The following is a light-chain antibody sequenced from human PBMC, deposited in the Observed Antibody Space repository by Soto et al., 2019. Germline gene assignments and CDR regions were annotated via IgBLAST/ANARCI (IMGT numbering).Light chain of an antibody. Sequence: EIVMTQFPATLSVSPGERATVPCRASQSVSSNLAWYQEKPGQAPRLLIYGASTRATGIPARFSGSGSGTEFTLTISSLQSEDFAVYYCQQYNNWPPITFGQGTRLEIK. CDR1: QSVSSN. CDR2: GAS. J-gene: IGKJ5*01. V-gene: IGKV3-15*01. CDR3: QQYNNWPPIT.